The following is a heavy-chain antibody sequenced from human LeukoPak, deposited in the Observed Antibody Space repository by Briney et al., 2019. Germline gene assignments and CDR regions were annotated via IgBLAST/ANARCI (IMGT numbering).Heavy chain of an antibody. CDR2: TYYRSKWYN. D-gene: IGHD6-13*01. Sequence: RSQTLSLTRAISGDSVSSNSAAWNWIRQSPSRGLEWLGRTYYRSKWYNDYAASVKSRIIINPDTSKSQFSLQLNSVTPEDTAIYYCARGRSWPLDYWGQGTLVTVSS. V-gene: IGHV6-1*01. CDR3: ARGRSWPLDY. CDR1: GDSVSSNSAA. J-gene: IGHJ4*02.